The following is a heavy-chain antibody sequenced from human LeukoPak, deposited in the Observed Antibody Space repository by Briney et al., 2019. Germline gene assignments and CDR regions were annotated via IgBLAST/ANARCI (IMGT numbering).Heavy chain of an antibody. J-gene: IGHJ6*02. Sequence: PSETRSLTCTVSGGSISSYYWSWIRQPPGKGLGWIGEIYHSGSTNYNPSLKSRVTISVDKSKKQFSLKLSSVTAADTAVYYCARQFLSGYYGMDVWGQGTTVTVSS. CDR1: GGSISSYY. V-gene: IGHV4-59*08. CDR3: ARQFLSGYYGMDV. D-gene: IGHD1-26*01. CDR2: IYHSGST.